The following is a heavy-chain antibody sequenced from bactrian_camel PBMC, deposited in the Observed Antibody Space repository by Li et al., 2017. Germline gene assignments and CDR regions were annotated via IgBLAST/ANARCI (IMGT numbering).Heavy chain of an antibody. Sequence: HVQLVESGGGPVQAGGSLRLSCTASGDIGSMNYIGWFRQAPGKEREGVAAVDSDGIASYADSVKGRFTVSRDNANNTVNLMMNSLKPEDTATYYCAAAPSFGLEHGLDLPFPYWGQGTQVTVS. V-gene: IGHV3S53*01. CDR3: AAAPSFGLEHGLDLPFPY. D-gene: IGHD4*01. J-gene: IGHJ4*01. CDR2: VDSDGIA. CDR1: GDIGSMNY.